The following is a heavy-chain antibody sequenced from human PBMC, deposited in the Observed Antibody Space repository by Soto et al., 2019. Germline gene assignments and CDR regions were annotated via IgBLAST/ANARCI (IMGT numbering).Heavy chain of an antibody. J-gene: IGHJ6*02. Sequence: QVQLVQSGAEVKKPGSSVKVSCKASGGTFSSYAISWVRQAPGQGLEWMGGIIPIFGTANYAQKFQGRVTITADESTSTAYMELSSLRPEDTAVYYCARASGIAAAGDYYYGMDVWGQGTTVTVSS. V-gene: IGHV1-69*01. CDR1: GGTFSSYA. D-gene: IGHD6-13*01. CDR3: ARASGIAAAGDYYYGMDV. CDR2: IIPIFGTA.